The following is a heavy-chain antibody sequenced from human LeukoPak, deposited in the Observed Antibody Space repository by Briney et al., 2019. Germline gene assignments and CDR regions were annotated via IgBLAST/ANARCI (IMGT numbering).Heavy chain of an antibody. Sequence: ASVKVSCKASGYTFTGNYLHWVRQAPGQGLEWLGWINPYTGGTNYAQKFQGRVTMTRDTSISTAYMDLSGLRSDDTAVYYCARDSSGDYWGQGTLVTVSS. V-gene: IGHV1-2*02. D-gene: IGHD6-19*01. CDR2: INPYTGGT. J-gene: IGHJ4*02. CDR3: ARDSSGDY. CDR1: GYTFTGNY.